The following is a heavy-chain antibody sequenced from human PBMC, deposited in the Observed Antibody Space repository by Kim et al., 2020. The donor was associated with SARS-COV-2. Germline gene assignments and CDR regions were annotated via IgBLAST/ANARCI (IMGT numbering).Heavy chain of an antibody. CDR2: INTNTGIP. J-gene: IGHJ4*02. V-gene: IGHV7-4-1*02. D-gene: IGHD3-9*01. Sequence: ASVKVSCKASGYTFTSYAMNWVRQAPGQGLEWMGWINTNTGIPTYAQGFTGRFVFSLDTSVSTAYLQISSLKAEDTAVYYCARVSDYDILTGVIDYWGQGTLVTVSS. CDR1: GYTFTSYA. CDR3: ARVSDYDILTGVIDY.